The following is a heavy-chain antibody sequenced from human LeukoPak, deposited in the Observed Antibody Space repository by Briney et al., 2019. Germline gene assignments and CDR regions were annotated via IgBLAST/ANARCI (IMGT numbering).Heavy chain of an antibody. V-gene: IGHV1-8*02. J-gene: IGHJ4*02. D-gene: IGHD1-26*01. Sequence: ASVKVSCKASGGTFSNYAINWVRQATGQGLEWMGWVNPNSGNTGYAQKFQGRVTMTRNTSISTAYMELSSLRSEDTAVYYCATKVGATVIFDYWGQGTLVTVSS. CDR3: ATKVGATVIFDY. CDR2: VNPNSGNT. CDR1: GGTFSNYA.